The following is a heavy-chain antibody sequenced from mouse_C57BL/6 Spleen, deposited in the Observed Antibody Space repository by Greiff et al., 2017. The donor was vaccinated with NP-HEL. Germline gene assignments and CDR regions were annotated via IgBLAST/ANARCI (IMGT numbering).Heavy chain of an antibody. D-gene: IGHD1-1*01. CDR2: INYDGSST. J-gene: IGHJ1*03. CDR3: ARGYAGYFDV. CDR1: GFTFSDYY. V-gene: IGHV5-16*01. Sequence: EVQLVESEGGLVQPGSSMKLSCTASGFTFSDYYMAWVRQVPEKGLEWVANINYDGSSTYYLDSLKSRFIISRDNAKNILYLQMSSLKSEDTATYYCARGYAGYFDVWGTGTTVTVSS.